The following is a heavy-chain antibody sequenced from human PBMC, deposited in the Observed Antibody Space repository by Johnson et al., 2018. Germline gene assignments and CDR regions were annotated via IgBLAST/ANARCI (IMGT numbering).Heavy chain of an antibody. CDR3: ARDSTISGTYYGMDV. J-gene: IGHJ6*02. V-gene: IGHV3-33*01. CDR1: GFAFSSYG. D-gene: IGHD1-20*01. CDR2: IWYDGSNK. Sequence: QVQLVESGGGVVQPGRSLRLSCVASGFAFSSYGMHWVRQAPGKGLEWVAVIWYDGSNKDYAEFVKGRFTISRDNSKNTLYLQMNSLRVEDTAVYYCARDSTISGTYYGMDVWGQGTTVTASS.